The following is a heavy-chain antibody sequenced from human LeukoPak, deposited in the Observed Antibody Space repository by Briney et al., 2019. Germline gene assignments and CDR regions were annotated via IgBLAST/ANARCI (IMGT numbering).Heavy chain of an antibody. J-gene: IGHJ5*02. V-gene: IGHV4-59*08. Sequence: SETLSLTCTVSGGSISIYYWSWIRQPPGKGLEWIGYIYYSGSTNYNPSLKSRVTISVHTSKNQFSLKLNSVTAADTAVYYCARRSSSSRFDPWGQGTLVTVSS. D-gene: IGHD6-13*01. CDR3: ARRSSSSRFDP. CDR1: GGSISIYY. CDR2: IYYSGST.